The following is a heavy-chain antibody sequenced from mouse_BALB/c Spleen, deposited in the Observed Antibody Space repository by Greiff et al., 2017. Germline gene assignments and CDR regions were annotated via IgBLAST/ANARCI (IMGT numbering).Heavy chain of an antibody. D-gene: IGHD2-4*01. V-gene: IGHV3-2*02. CDR1: GYSITSDYA. Sequence: EVHLVESGPGLVKPSQSLSLTCTVTGYSITSDYAWNWIRQFPGNKLEWMGYISYSGSTSYNPSLKSRISITRDTSKNQFFLQLNSVTTEDTATYYCARGGDYEGNAMDYWGQGTSVTVSS. CDR2: ISYSGST. CDR3: ARGGDYEGNAMDY. J-gene: IGHJ4*01.